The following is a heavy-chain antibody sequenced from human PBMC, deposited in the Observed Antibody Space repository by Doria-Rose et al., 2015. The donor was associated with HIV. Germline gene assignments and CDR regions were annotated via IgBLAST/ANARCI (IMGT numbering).Heavy chain of an antibody. CDR3: ARDHYDSGGYYRD. CDR2: ISSSSEYI. J-gene: IGHJ4*02. Sequence: LVNPGGSLRLSCAASGFTLSRYRVNWVRQAPGKGLEWVSSISSSSEYIYYVDSVQGRFTISRDNAKNSVYLQMNSLRTEGTAVYYCARDHYDSGGYYRDWGQGTRGTVSA. CDR1: GFTLSRYR. D-gene: IGHD3-22*01. V-gene: IGHV3-21*03.